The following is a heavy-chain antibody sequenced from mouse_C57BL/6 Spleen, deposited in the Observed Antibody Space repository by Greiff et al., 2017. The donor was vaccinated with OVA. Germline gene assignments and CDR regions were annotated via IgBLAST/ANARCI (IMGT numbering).Heavy chain of an antibody. CDR1: GFTFSDYG. CDR2: ISSGSSTI. Sequence: EVKLMESGGGLVKPGGSLKLSCAASGFTFSDYGMHWVRQAPEKGLEWVAYISSGSSTIYYAATVTGRFTISRANAKNTLCLQMTRLRSEDTAMYYGAKRGYVNYAQSLAYWGQGTLVTVSA. J-gene: IGHJ3*01. V-gene: IGHV5-17*01. CDR3: AKRGYVNYAQSLAY. D-gene: IGHD2-1*01.